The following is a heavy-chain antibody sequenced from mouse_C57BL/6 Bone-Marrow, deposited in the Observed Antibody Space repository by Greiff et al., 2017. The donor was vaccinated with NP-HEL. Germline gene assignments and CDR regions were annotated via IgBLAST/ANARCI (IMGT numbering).Heavy chain of an antibody. Sequence: VQLKESGAELVRPGASVKLSCTASGFNIKDDYMHWVKQRPEQGLEWIGWIDPENGDTEYASKFQGKATITADTSSNTAYLQLSSLTSEDTAVYYCTPLLGLRTVYWGQGTSVTVSS. CDR3: TPLLGLRTVY. CDR2: IDPENGDT. CDR1: GFNIKDDY. D-gene: IGHD2-2*01. V-gene: IGHV14-4*01. J-gene: IGHJ4*01.